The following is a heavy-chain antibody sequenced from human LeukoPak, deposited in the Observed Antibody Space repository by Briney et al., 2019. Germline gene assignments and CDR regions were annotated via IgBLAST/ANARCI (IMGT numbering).Heavy chain of an antibody. J-gene: IGHJ4*02. CDR1: GGSISSYY. D-gene: IGHD3-22*01. CDR2: IYTSGST. CDR3: ARYYYDSSGYYYPFDY. Sequence: SETLSLTCTVSGGSISSYYWSWIRQPPGKGLEWIGFIYTSGSTNDNPSLKSRVTISVDTSKNQFSLKLSSVTAADTAVYYCARYYYDSSGYYYPFDYWGQGTLVTVSS. V-gene: IGHV4-4*09.